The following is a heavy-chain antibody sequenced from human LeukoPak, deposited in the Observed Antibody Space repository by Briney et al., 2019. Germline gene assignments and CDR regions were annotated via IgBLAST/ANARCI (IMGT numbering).Heavy chain of an antibody. D-gene: IGHD6-13*01. CDR1: GGSISSGGYS. CDR3: ARVPTYEIAAARVGYAFDI. Sequence: PSETLSLTCAVSGGSISSGGYSWSWIRQPAGKGLEWIGRIYTSGSTNYNPSLKSRVTISVDTSKNQFSLNLSSVTAADTAVSYCARVPTYEIAAARVGYAFDIWGQGTMVTVSS. V-gene: IGHV4-61*02. J-gene: IGHJ3*02. CDR2: IYTSGST.